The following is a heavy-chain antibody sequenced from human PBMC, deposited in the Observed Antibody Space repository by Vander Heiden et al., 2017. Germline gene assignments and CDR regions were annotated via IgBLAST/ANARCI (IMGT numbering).Heavy chain of an antibody. J-gene: IGHJ4*02. D-gene: IGHD2-15*01. CDR2: IAYDGSNK. Sequence: QVQLVESAGGVVQPGRSLRLSCAASGFTFSSYAMHWVRQAPGKGLEWVAVIAYDGSNKYYADSVKGRFTISRDNSKNTLYLQMNSLRAEDTAVYYCARGDGCSGGSCSTGASYWGQGTLVTVSS. V-gene: IGHV3-30-3*01. CDR3: ARGDGCSGGSCSTGASY. CDR1: GFTFSSYA.